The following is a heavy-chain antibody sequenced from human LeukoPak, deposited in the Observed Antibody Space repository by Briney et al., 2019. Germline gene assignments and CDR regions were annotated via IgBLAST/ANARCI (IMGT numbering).Heavy chain of an antibody. CDR3: ARGQWELPRNNRFDP. CDR1: GGSFSGYY. Sequence: SETLSLTCAVYGGSFSGYYWSWIRQPPGKGLEWIGEINHSGSTNYNPSLKSRVTISVDTSMNQFSLKLSSVTAADTAVYYCARGQWELPRNNRFDPWGQGTLVTVSS. D-gene: IGHD1-26*01. V-gene: IGHV4-34*01. CDR2: INHSGST. J-gene: IGHJ5*02.